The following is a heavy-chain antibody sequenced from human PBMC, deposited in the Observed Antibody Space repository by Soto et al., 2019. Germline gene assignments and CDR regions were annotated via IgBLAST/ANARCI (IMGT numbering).Heavy chain of an antibody. CDR2: IIPIFGTA. J-gene: IGHJ6*02. V-gene: IGHV1-69*01. CDR3: ARDPGSYYGMDV. Sequence: QVQLVQSGAEVKKPGSSVKVSCKASGGTFRSYAISWVRQAPGQGLEWMGGIIPIFGTANYAQTFLGRVTITADESTSTAYMELSSMRSEDTAVYYCARDPGSYYGMDVWGQGTTLTVSS. CDR1: GGTFRSYA. D-gene: IGHD2-15*01.